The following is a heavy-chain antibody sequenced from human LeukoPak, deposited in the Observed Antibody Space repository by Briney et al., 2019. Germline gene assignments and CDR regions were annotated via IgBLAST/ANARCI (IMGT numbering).Heavy chain of an antibody. J-gene: IGHJ4*02. D-gene: IGHD3-22*01. CDR1: GYTFTSYA. Sequence: ASVKVSCKASGYTFTSYAMNWVRQAPGQGLEWMGWINTNTGNPTYAQGFTGRFVFSLDTSVSTAYLQISSLKAEDTAVYHCASTPDSSGYPWDFDYWGQGTLVTVSS. CDR2: INTNTGNP. CDR3: ASTPDSSGYPWDFDY. V-gene: IGHV7-4-1*02.